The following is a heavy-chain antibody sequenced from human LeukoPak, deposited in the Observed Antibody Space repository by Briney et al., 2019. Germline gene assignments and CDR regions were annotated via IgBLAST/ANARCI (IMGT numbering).Heavy chain of an antibody. CDR1: GFTFSSYA. Sequence: PGGSLRLSCAASGFTFSSYAMSWVRQAPGKGLEWVSAISLGGVNTYYADSVKGRFTVSRVNPKNTLYLQMNSLRVEDTAVYYCAKNVMYSSSAVDYWGQGTLVTVSS. V-gene: IGHV3-23*01. D-gene: IGHD6-6*01. CDR3: AKNVMYSSSAVDY. J-gene: IGHJ4*02. CDR2: ISLGGVNT.